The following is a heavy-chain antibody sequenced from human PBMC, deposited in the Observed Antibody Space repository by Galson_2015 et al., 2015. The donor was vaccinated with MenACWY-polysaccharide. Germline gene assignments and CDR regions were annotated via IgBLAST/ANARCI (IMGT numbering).Heavy chain of an antibody. V-gene: IGHV3-33*05. CDR1: GLTFRSSG. D-gene: IGHD6-19*01. J-gene: IGHJ3*02. CDR3: ARESSRIVFHAFDT. Sequence: SLRLSCAASGLTFRSSGMHWVRQAPGKGLEWVALIQNDGSPKAYADSVKGRFTISRDNSKNTLYLEMNSLRAEDTAVYYCARESSRIVFHAFDTWGQGTMVIVSS. CDR2: IQNDGSPK.